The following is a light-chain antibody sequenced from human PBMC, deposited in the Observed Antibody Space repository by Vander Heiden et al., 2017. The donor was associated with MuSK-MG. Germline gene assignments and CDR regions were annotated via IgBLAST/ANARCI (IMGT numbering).Light chain of an antibody. J-gene: IGLJ1*01. Sequence: QSVLTQPPSVSAAPGQKVTIPCSGSSSNIGNNYVSWYQKLPGTAPKLLIYDNNKRPSGIPDRFSGSKSGTSATLGTTGLQTGDETDYYCGTWDSSLSAYVFGTGTKVTVL. V-gene: IGLV1-51*01. CDR3: GTWDSSLSAYV. CDR2: DNN. CDR1: SSNIGNNY.